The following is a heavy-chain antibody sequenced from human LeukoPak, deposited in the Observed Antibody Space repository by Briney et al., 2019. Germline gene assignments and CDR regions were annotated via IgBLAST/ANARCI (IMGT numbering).Heavy chain of an antibody. CDR3: ARDEHLRVGGDGHYYGMDV. D-gene: IGHD2-21*02. V-gene: IGHV3-48*03. J-gene: IGHJ6*02. CDR2: ISSSGHTI. Sequence: GGPLRLSCEGSGFRFINFEMNWVRQAPGKGLEWVSFISSSGHTIYYADSVKGRFTISRDNARNSLYLQMNSLRAEDTAVYYCARDEHLRVGGDGHYYGMDVWGQGTTVTVSS. CDR1: GFRFINFE.